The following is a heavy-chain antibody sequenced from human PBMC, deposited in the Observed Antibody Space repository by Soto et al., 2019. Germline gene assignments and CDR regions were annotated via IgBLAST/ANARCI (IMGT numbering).Heavy chain of an antibody. J-gene: IGHJ4*02. D-gene: IGHD3-22*01. Sequence: QVHLEQSGPEVKKPGASVKVSCKASGYTFTSYGISWVRLAPGQGLEWMGWINIYGGGTNYAQKYQDRVTMTRDTSTNTVYLEMRSLTSDDTAIYYCARALYYYDNSGLGFWGQGTLVTVSS. V-gene: IGHV1-18*01. CDR3: ARALYYYDNSGLGF. CDR2: INIYGGGT. CDR1: GYTFTSYG.